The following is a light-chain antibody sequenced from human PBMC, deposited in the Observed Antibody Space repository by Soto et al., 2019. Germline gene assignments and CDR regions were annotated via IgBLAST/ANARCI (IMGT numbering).Light chain of an antibody. J-gene: IGKJ1*01. Sequence: ENVLTQSPGTLSLSPGERATLSCRASQSVSSSYLAWYQQKPGQAPRLLIYGASSRATGIPDRFSGSGSGTDFTLTISRLESEDFAVYYCQQYDGSLVTFGQGTKVDI. V-gene: IGKV3-20*01. CDR3: QQYDGSLVT. CDR2: GAS. CDR1: QSVSSSY.